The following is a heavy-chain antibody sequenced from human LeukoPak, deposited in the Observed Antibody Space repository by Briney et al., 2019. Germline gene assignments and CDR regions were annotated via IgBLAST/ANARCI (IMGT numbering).Heavy chain of an antibody. CDR3: ARDLDGYSPYYFDY. CDR1: GFTFDDYG. CDR2: INWNGGST. Sequence: RLGGSLRLSCAASGFTFDDYGMSWVRQAPGKGLEWVSGINWNGGSTGYADSVKGRFTISRDNAKNSLYLQMNSLRAEDTAVYYCARDLDGYSPYYFDYWGQGTLVTVSS. D-gene: IGHD3-22*01. J-gene: IGHJ4*02. V-gene: IGHV3-20*04.